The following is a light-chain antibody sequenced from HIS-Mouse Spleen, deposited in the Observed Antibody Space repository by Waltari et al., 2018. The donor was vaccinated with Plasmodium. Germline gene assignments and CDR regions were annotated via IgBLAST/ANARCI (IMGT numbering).Light chain of an antibody. J-gene: IGLJ3*02. CDR1: SSHLRSNT. V-gene: IGLV1-44*01. CDR3: AAWDDSLNGRV. CDR2: SNN. Sequence: QSVLTQPPSASGTPGQRVTISCSGISSHLRSNTVTWYQQLPGTAPKLLIYSNNQRPSGVPDRFSGSKSGTSASLAISGLQSEDEADYYCAAWDDSLNGRVFGGGTKLTVL.